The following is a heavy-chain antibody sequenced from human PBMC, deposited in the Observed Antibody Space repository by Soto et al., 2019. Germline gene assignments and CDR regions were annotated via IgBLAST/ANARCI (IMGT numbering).Heavy chain of an antibody. CDR3: ARDFTRGIHDAFDI. V-gene: IGHV1-69*04. D-gene: IGHD5-18*01. Sequence: ASVKVSCKASGGTFSSYTISWVRQALGQGLEWMGRIIPILGIANYAQKFQGRVTITADKSTSTAYMELSSLRSEDTAVYYCARDFTRGIHDAFDIWGQGTMVTVSS. CDR1: GGTFSSYT. CDR2: IIPILGIA. J-gene: IGHJ3*02.